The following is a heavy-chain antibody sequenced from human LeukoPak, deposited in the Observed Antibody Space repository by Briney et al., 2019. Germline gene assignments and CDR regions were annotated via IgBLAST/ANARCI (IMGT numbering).Heavy chain of an antibody. CDR3: ARERTCSGSSCGSGIDY. J-gene: IGHJ4*02. CDR1: GGSISSSSYY. V-gene: IGHV4-39*07. CDR2: IYYSGST. D-gene: IGHD2-15*01. Sequence: SETLSLTCTVSGGSISSSSYYWGWIRQPPGKGLEWIGSIYYSGSTYYNPSLKSRVTISVDTSKNQFSLKLSSVTAADTAVYYCARERTCSGSSCGSGIDYWGQGTLVTVSS.